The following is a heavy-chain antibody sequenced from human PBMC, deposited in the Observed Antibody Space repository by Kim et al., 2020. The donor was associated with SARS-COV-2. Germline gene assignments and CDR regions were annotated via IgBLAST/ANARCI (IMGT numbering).Heavy chain of an antibody. D-gene: IGHD1-26*01. CDR2: ISYDGSNK. CDR3: ARDHDVGSPTHPDY. V-gene: IGHV3-30*04. J-gene: IGHJ4*02. Sequence: GGSLRLSCAASGFTFSSYAMHWVRQAPGKGLEWVAVISYDGSNKYYADSVKGRFTISRDNSKNTLYLQMNSLRAEDTAVYYCARDHDVGSPTHPDYWGQGTLVTVSS. CDR1: GFTFSSYA.